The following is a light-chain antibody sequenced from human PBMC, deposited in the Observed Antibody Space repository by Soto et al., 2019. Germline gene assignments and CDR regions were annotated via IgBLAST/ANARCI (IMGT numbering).Light chain of an antibody. Sequence: SVLTQPPSVSGAPGQRVTISCTGSSSNIGSIYDVHWYQQLPGTAPKLLIYDNINRPSGVPDRFSGSKSGTSASLAITGLQPGGEADYYCGSWDSSLSAYVFGTGTKVTVL. CDR3: GSWDSSLSAYV. J-gene: IGLJ1*01. V-gene: IGLV1-40*01. CDR1: SSNIGSIYD. CDR2: DNI.